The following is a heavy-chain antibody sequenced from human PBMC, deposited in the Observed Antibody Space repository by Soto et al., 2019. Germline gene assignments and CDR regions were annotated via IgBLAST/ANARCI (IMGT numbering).Heavy chain of an antibody. V-gene: IGHV3-33*01. CDR2: IWHDGSNS. Sequence: QVQVVESGGGVVQPGRSLRLSCAASGFTFSNYGMHWVRQAPGKGLEWLAVIWHDGSNSYYADSVKGRFTISRDNSKNMLYLEMDSLRVEDTALYYCSGNFDFWGQGTLVTVSS. D-gene: IGHD1-26*01. CDR1: GFTFSNYG. J-gene: IGHJ4*02. CDR3: SGNFDF.